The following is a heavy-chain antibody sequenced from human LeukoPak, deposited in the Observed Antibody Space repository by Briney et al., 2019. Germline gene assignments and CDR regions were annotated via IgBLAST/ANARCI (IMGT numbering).Heavy chain of an antibody. J-gene: IGHJ4*02. D-gene: IGHD3-9*01. CDR2: LGGRGVLT. CDR3: AVVLRYFDWVT. CDR1: GFTFSNYA. V-gene: IGHV3-23*01. Sequence: GGSLRLSCAASGFTFSNYAMSWVRQAPGKGLEWVSTLGGRGVLTYYADSVRGRFTVSRDNSKNTFYLQMNSLRAEDTAVYYCAVVLRYFDWVTWGQGTLVTVSS.